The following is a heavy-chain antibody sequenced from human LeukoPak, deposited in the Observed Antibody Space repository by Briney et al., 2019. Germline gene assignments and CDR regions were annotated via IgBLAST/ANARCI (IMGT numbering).Heavy chain of an antibody. J-gene: IGHJ6*03. V-gene: IGHV4-4*07. CDR1: GGSISTYA. Sequence: PSETLSLTCPVSGGSISTYAWSWIRQPPGKGLEWIGRIYTSGSTNYNPSLKSRVTMSVDTSKNQFSLKLNSVTAADTAVYYCARDLGGILTGYSSGYYYYMDVWGKGTTVTVSS. D-gene: IGHD3-9*01. CDR3: ARDLGGILTGYSSGYYYYMDV. CDR2: IYTSGST.